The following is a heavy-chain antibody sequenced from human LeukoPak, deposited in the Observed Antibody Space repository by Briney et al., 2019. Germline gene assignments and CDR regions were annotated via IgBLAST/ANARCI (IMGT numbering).Heavy chain of an antibody. CDR1: GGSIGSISYY. CDR2: IYYSGTT. V-gene: IGHV4-39*01. CDR3: ARHFPSMDYTGLSQGWFAP. J-gene: IGHJ5*02. D-gene: IGHD2/OR15-2a*01. Sequence: SETLSLTCIVSGGSIGSISYYWGRIRQAPGKGLEWIGTIYYSGTTYYNPSLKSRVAISIDTSENHFSLTVRSVTAADTAVYYRARHFPSMDYTGLSQGWFAPWGQGTLVTVSS.